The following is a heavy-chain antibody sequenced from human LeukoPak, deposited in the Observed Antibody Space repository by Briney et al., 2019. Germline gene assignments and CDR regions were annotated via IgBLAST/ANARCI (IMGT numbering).Heavy chain of an antibody. V-gene: IGHV4-30-4*01. CDR1: GGSIRSGDYY. CDR2: IYYSGST. D-gene: IGHD5-18*01. J-gene: IGHJ5*02. Sequence: SQTLALTCTVSGGSIRSGDYYWSWIRQPPGKGLEWIGYIYYSGSTYYNPSLKSRVTISVDTSKNQFSLKLSSVTAADTAVYYCAREGYSYGLGLWFDPWGQGTLVTVSS. CDR3: AREGYSYGLGLWFDP.